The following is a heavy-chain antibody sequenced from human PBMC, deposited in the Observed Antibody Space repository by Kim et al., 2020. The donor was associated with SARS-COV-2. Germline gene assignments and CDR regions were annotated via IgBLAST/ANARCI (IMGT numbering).Heavy chain of an antibody. V-gene: IGHV3-23*01. J-gene: IGHJ4*02. CDR1: EFTFTNYG. Sequence: GGSLRLSCATSEFTFTNYGMTWVRQGPGKGLEWVSTITGNGGNTYYADSVKGRFTISRDNSKNTLYLQMNSLRAEDTAVYYCARGGGGKYFDYWGQGTLVTVSS. D-gene: IGHD3-16*01. CDR2: ITGNGGNT. CDR3: ARGGGGKYFDY.